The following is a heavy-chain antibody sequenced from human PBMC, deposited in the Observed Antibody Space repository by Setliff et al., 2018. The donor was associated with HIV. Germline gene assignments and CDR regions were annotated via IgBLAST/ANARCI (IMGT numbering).Heavy chain of an antibody. V-gene: IGHV4-4*02. CDR2: IYHSGTT. D-gene: IGHD3-9*01. J-gene: IGHJ4*02. Sequence: PSETLSLTCAVSGGSISTNNWWTWVRQSPGKGLEWIGDIYHSGTTNYNPSLKSRVTISVDKSKNQISLKMTSVTAADTAVYYCTRGSPYYDIFIGYMYYFDYWGQGTLVTVSS. CDR1: GGSISTNNW. CDR3: TRGSPYYDIFIGYMYYFDY.